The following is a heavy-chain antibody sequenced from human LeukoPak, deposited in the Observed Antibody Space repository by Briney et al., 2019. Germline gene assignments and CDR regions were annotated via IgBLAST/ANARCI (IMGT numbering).Heavy chain of an antibody. J-gene: IGHJ6*03. CDR3: ARVHSSGWSPLYYYYYYMDV. Sequence: PSETLSLTCTASGGSISSSSYYWGWIRQPPGKGLEWIGSIYYSGSTYYNPSLKSRVTISVDTCKNQFSLKLSSVTAADTAVYYCARVHSSGWSPLYYYYYYMDVWGKGTTVTVSS. CDR2: IYYSGST. D-gene: IGHD6-19*01. V-gene: IGHV4-39*07. CDR1: GGSISSSSYY.